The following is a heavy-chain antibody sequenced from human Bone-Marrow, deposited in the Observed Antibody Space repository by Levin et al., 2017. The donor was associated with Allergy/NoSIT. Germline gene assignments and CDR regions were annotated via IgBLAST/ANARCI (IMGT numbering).Heavy chain of an antibody. CDR1: GFTFSDYY. CDR3: ARSRPSAGHDYYFDS. CDR2: ISASGRTM. V-gene: IGHV3-11*01. J-gene: IGHJ4*02. D-gene: IGHD6-13*01. Sequence: PGGSLRLSCTGSGFTFSDYYMSWIRQAPGKGLEWISYISASGRTMSYADSVKGRFTISRDNPKNSLYLQMSSLRVEDTAVYYCARSRPSAGHDYYFDSWGQGTLVTVSS.